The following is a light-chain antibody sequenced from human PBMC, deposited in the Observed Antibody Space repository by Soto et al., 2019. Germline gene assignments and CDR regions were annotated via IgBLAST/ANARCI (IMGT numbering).Light chain of an antibody. J-gene: IGLJ1*01. CDR1: SSDVGGYNY. V-gene: IGLV2-8*01. CDR2: EVS. CDR3: GSYAGKNMGV. Sequence: QSGLTQPPSASGSPGQSVTISCTGTSSDVGGYNYVSWYQQHPGKAPKLMIYEVSKRPSGVPDRFSGSKSGNTASLTVSGLQAEDEAEYYCGSYAGKNMGVFGTGTKLTVL.